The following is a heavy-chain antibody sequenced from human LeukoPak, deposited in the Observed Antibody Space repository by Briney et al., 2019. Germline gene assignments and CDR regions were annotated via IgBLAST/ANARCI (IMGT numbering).Heavy chain of an antibody. Sequence: PSETLSLTCTVSGGSISSGDYYWSWIRQPPGKGLEWIGYIYYSGSTYYNPSLKSRVTISVDTSKNQFSLKLSSVTAADTAVYYCARIGYCSSTSCYVGGLGAFDIWGQGTMVTISS. V-gene: IGHV4-30-4*08. CDR1: GGSISSGDYY. CDR2: IYYSGST. CDR3: ARIGYCSSTSCYVGGLGAFDI. D-gene: IGHD2-2*01. J-gene: IGHJ3*02.